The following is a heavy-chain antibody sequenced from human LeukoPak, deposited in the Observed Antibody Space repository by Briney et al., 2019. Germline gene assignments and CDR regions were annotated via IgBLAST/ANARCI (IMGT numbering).Heavy chain of an antibody. V-gene: IGHV3-21*01. CDR2: ISSRGGYT. Sequence: GGSLRLSCATSGQRANLYTLNWVRQAPGKGLEWVSSISSRGGYTYYADSLKGRVTVSRDNAKNALYLQMNSLRVEDTGVYYCAADGWPRGETATSGVLVSWGQGTLVVVAS. D-gene: IGHD5-18*01. CDR3: AADGWPRGETATSGVLVS. CDR1: GQRANLYT. J-gene: IGHJ4*02.